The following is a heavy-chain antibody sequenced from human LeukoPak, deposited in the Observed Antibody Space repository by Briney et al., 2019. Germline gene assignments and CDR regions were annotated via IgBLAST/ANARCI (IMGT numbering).Heavy chain of an antibody. CDR1: GGSISSHY. Sequence: PSETLSLTCTVSGGSISSHYWSWIRQHPGKGLEWIGYIYYSGSTYYNPSLKSRVTISVDTSKNQFSLKLSSVTAADTAVYYCARATSYGDYEDYWGQGTLVTVSS. CDR2: IYYSGST. V-gene: IGHV4-59*06. D-gene: IGHD4-17*01. CDR3: ARATSYGDYEDY. J-gene: IGHJ4*02.